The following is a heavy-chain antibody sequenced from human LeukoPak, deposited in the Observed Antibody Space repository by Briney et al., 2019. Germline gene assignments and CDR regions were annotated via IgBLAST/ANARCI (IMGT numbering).Heavy chain of an antibody. D-gene: IGHD2-8*02. CDR2: IKQDGSDK. Sequence: PGGSLRLSCAASGFTFTSNWMSWVRQAPGKGLEWVANIKQDGSDKYYVDSVKGRFTISRDNAKSSLYLQMNSLRDEVTAVYYCTRETWFIGNWGQGNLVTVSS. CDR1: GFTFTSNW. CDR3: TRETWFIGN. J-gene: IGHJ4*02. V-gene: IGHV3-7*01.